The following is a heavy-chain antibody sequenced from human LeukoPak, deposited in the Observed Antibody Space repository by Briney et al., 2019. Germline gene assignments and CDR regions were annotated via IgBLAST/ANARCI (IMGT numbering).Heavy chain of an antibody. Sequence: GGSLRLSCAASGFTFSSYAMSWVRQAPGKGLEWVSANSGSDGSTYYADSVKGRFTISRDNSKNTLYLQMNSLRAEDTAVYYCAKYSSSYYYYMDVWGKGTTVTVSS. V-gene: IGHV3-23*01. D-gene: IGHD6-13*01. CDR1: GFTFSSYA. CDR2: NSGSDGST. J-gene: IGHJ6*03. CDR3: AKYSSSYYYYMDV.